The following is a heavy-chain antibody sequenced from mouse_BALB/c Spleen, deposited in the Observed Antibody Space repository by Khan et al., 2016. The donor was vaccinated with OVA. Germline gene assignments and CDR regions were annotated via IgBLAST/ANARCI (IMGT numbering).Heavy chain of an antibody. CDR3: ARMGRK. V-gene: IGHV14-3*02. J-gene: IGHJ2*01. CDR1: GLNIKNTY. Sequence: IQLVQSGAELVKSGATVKFSCTVSGLNIKNTYMYWLNQRPEQGMEWFVRYDPPNGNTNYDPKFQGKASITPDTSSNTAYLQLSSLTSEDTAAYYCARMGRKWGEGTTLTVSS. CDR2: YDPPNGNT. D-gene: IGHD6-1*01.